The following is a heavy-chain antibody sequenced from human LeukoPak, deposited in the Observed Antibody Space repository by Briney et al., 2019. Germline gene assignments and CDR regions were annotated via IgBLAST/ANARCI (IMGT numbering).Heavy chain of an antibody. CDR2: INTNTGNP. CDR3: ASTWDTAMAKYYFDY. J-gene: IGHJ4*02. Sequence: ASVKVSCKASGYTFTSYAMNWVRQAPGQGLEWMGWINTNTGNPKYAQGFTGRFVFSLDTSVSTAYLQISSLKAEDTAVYYCASTWDTAMAKYYFDYWGQGTLVTVSS. D-gene: IGHD5-18*01. V-gene: IGHV7-4-1*02. CDR1: GYTFTSYA.